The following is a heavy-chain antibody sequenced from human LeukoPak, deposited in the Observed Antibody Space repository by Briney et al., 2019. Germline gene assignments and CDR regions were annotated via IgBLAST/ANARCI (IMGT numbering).Heavy chain of an antibody. Sequence: SETLSLTCTVSGYSISSSYYWGWIRQPPGKGLEWIGSIYYSGSTYYNPSLKSRVTISVDTSKNQFSLKLSSVTAADTAVYYCARDNYGGTLDYWGQGTLVTVSS. V-gene: IGHV4-38-2*02. CDR1: GYSISSSYY. CDR2: IYYSGST. J-gene: IGHJ4*02. CDR3: ARDNYGGTLDY. D-gene: IGHD4-23*01.